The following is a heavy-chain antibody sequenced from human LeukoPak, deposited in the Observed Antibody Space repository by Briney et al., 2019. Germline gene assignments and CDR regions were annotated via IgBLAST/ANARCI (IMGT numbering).Heavy chain of an antibody. CDR3: ARDGGYDSSGYYRFDY. Sequence: GGSLRLSCAASGFTFSSYWMSWVRQAPGKGLEWVANIKQDGSEKYYVDSVKGRFTISRDNAKNSLYLQMNSLRAEDTAVYYCARDGGYDSSGYYRFDYWGQGTLVTVSS. CDR1: GFTFSSYW. D-gene: IGHD3-22*01. CDR2: IKQDGSEK. V-gene: IGHV3-7*01. J-gene: IGHJ4*02.